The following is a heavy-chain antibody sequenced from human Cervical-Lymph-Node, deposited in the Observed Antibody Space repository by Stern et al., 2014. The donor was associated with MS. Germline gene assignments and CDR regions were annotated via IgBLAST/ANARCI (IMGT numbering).Heavy chain of an antibody. J-gene: IGHJ4*02. CDR1: GYLFDDYW. CDR3: ARSPATPSGYDRFDY. V-gene: IGHV5-51*03. Sequence: VQLVESGAEVKKPGESLKISCEASGYLFDDYWIGWVRQMSGRGLELVAIIFPRDSNTRYSPSVQGPVTLSPDKSIRTASLQWGSLTAADPAMYYCARSPATPSGYDRFDYWGQGALVTVSS. D-gene: IGHD5-12*01. CDR2: IFPRDSNT.